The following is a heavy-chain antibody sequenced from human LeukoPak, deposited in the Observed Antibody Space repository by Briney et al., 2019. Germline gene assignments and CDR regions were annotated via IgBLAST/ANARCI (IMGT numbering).Heavy chain of an antibody. CDR1: GYTFTGYY. D-gene: IGHD1-1*01. V-gene: IGHV1-2*02. CDR2: INPNSGGT. CDR3: ARDLRDVMRTGIPYEIDY. J-gene: IGHJ4*02. Sequence: GASVKVSCKASGYTFTGYYIHWVRQAPGQGLEWMGWINPNSGGTYFVQKFQGRFTVTRDTFIATAYMELSRLTSDDTAIYYCARDLRDVMRTGIPYEIDYWGQGTLVTVSS.